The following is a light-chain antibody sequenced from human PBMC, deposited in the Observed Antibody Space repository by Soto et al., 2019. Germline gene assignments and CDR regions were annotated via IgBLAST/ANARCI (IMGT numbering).Light chain of an antibody. CDR2: DAS. Sequence: EMVLTQSPATLSLSPGERATLSCRASQSVSSYLAWYQQKPGQAPRLLIYDASNRATGIPARFSGSGSGTDFTLTISSLEPEDFAVYYCQQRSNWSWTFGQGTKVDIK. J-gene: IGKJ1*01. CDR3: QQRSNWSWT. V-gene: IGKV3-11*01. CDR1: QSVSSY.